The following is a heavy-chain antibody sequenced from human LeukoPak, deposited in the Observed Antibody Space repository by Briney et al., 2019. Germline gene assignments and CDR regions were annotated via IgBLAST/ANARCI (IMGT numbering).Heavy chain of an antibody. D-gene: IGHD2-2*01. CDR2: IYYSGST. CDR1: GGSISSSSYY. J-gene: IGHJ4*02. CDR3: ARGLRSTSCYGG. V-gene: IGHV4-39*01. Sequence: PSETLSLTCTVSGGSISSSSYYWGWIRQPPGKGLEWIGSIYYSGSTYYNPSLKSRVTISVDTSKNQFSLKLSSVTAADTAVYYCARGLRSTSCYGGWGQGTLVTVSS.